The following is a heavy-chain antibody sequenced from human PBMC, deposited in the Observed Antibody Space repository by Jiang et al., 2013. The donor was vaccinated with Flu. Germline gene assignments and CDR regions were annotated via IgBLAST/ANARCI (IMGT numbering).Heavy chain of an antibody. CDR2: IYYSGSA. CDR3: ARDLRGYNYWXAFDI. CDR1: VGSISVYY. V-gene: IGHV4-59*13. J-gene: IGHJ3*02. D-gene: IGHD5-18*01. Sequence: SGSGLVKPSETLSLTCTVSVGSISVYYWSWIRQPPGKGLEWIGNIYYSGSATYNPSLKSRVTISIDTPKNQFSLKLSSVTAADTAVYYCARDLRGYNYWXAFDIWGPRDKGHRXF.